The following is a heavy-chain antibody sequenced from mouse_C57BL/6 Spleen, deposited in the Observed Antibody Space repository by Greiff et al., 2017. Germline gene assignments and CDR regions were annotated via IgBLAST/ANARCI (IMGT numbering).Heavy chain of an antibody. D-gene: IGHD3-2*02. Sequence: VQLQQSGPELVKPGASVKISCKASGYSFTGYYMNWVKQSPEKSLEWIGEINPSTGGTTSNQKFKAKATLTVDKSSSTAYMQLKSLTSEDSAVYYCARFELTAQVFDYWGQGTTLTVSS. V-gene: IGHV1-42*01. CDR1: GYSFTGYY. J-gene: IGHJ2*01. CDR3: ARFELTAQVFDY. CDR2: INPSTGGT.